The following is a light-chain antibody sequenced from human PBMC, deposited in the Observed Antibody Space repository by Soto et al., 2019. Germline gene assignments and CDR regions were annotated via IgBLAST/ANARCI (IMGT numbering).Light chain of an antibody. CDR2: DAS. CDR3: QQRSNWPIT. J-gene: IGKJ5*01. V-gene: IGKV3-11*01. Sequence: EIVLTQSPATLSLSPGERATLSCRASQSVSDYLAWYQQKPGQAPRLLIYDASNRATGIPPRFGGSGSGTDLTITISSLEPEDFEVYDGQQRSNWPITFGQGTRLEIK. CDR1: QSVSDY.